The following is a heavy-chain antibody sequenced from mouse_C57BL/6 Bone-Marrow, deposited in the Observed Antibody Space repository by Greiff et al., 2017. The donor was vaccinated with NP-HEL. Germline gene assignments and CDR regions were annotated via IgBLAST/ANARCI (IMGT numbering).Heavy chain of an antibody. CDR2: IDPSDSYT. CDR1: GYTFTSYW. Sequence: QVQLQQPGAELVMPGASVKLSCKASGYTFTSYWMHWVKQRPGQGLEWIGEIDPSDSYTNYNQKFKGKSTLAVDKSSSTAYMHLSSLTSEDSAVYYCAKDSSCGWYFDVWGTGTTVTVSS. V-gene: IGHV1-69*01. D-gene: IGHD1-1*01. J-gene: IGHJ1*03. CDR3: AKDSSCGWYFDV.